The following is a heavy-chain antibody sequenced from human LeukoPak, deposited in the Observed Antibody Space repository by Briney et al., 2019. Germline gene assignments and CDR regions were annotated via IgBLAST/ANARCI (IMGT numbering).Heavy chain of an antibody. CDR3: ARADRSSGYYYDY. CDR2: IYYSGST. V-gene: IGHV4-31*03. J-gene: IGHJ4*02. D-gene: IGHD3-22*01. CDR1: GGSISSGGYY. Sequence: SETLSLTCTVSGGSISSGGYYWSWIRQHPGKGLEWIGYIYYSGSTYYNPSLKSRVTISVDTSKYQFSLKLSSVTAADTAVYYCARADRSSGYYYDYWGQGTLVTVSS.